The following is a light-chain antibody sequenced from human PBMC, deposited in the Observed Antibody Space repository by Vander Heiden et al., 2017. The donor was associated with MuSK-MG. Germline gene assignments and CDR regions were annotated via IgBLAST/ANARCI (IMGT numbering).Light chain of an antibody. CDR1: QTVLYSSSNKNY. J-gene: IGKJ3*01. V-gene: IGKV4-1*01. CDR2: WAS. CDR3: QQEYSAPKT. Sequence: DIVMTQSPDSLAVSLGERATINCKSSQTVLYSSSNKNYLAWYQQKPGQPPRLLIYWASTRESGVPDRFSGTGSGTDFTLTISSLQAEDVAVYYCQQEYSAPKTFGPGTKVDIK.